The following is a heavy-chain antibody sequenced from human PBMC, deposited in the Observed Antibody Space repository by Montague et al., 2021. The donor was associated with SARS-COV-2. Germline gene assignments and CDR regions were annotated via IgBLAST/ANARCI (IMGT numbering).Heavy chain of an antibody. CDR3: VRQPGQWLPREWCWFDP. Sequence: SETLSLTCTVSGGSISSTSYYWGWIREPPGKGLEWIGSIYYSGSTYYNPCLKSRMTISVDTSKNQFTLKLSSVTAADTAVYSGVRQPGQWLPREWCWFDPWGQGTLVTVSS. CDR1: GGSISSTSYY. CDR2: IYYSGST. J-gene: IGHJ5*02. D-gene: IGHD6-19*01. V-gene: IGHV4-39*01.